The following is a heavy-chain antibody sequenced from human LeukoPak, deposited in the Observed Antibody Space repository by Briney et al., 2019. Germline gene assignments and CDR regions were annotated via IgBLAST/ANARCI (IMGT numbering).Heavy chain of an antibody. D-gene: IGHD5-12*01. V-gene: IGHV3-30*04. CDR2: ISYDGSNK. J-gene: IGHJ6*02. Sequence: GGSLRLSCAASGFTFSSYAMHWVRQAPGKGLEWVAVISYDGSNKYYADSVKGRFTISRDNSKNTLYLQMNSLRAEDTAVYYCARDPQLLLSGYPVSGHKITVGYYYYYGMDVWGQGTTVTVSS. CDR1: GFTFSSYA. CDR3: ARDPQLLLSGYPVSGHKITVGYYYYYGMDV.